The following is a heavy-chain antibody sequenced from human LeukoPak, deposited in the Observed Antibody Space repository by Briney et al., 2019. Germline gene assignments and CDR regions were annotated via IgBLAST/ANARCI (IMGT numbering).Heavy chain of an antibody. Sequence: GGSLRLSCAASGFTFSSYAMHWVRQAPGKGLEWVAVISYDGSNKYYADSVKGRFTISRDNSKNTLYLQMNSLRAEDTAVYYCAREAPTNGVCLDYWGQGTLVTVSS. D-gene: IGHD2-8*01. CDR3: AREAPTNGVCLDY. V-gene: IGHV3-30-3*01. CDR2: ISYDGSNK. J-gene: IGHJ4*02. CDR1: GFTFSSYA.